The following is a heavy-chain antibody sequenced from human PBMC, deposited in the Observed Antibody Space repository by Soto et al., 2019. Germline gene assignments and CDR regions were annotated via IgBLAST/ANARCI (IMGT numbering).Heavy chain of an antibody. D-gene: IGHD1-26*01. CDR2: ISVSGGST. CDR1: GFTFSSYA. J-gene: IGHJ4*02. Sequence: LRLSCAASGFTFSSYAMSWVRQAPGKGLEWVSAISVSGGSTYYADSVKGRFTFSRDNSKNTLYLQMNSLRAEDTAVYYCAKGRRRIVGANFDYWGQGTLVTVSS. CDR3: AKGRRRIVGANFDY. V-gene: IGHV3-23*01.